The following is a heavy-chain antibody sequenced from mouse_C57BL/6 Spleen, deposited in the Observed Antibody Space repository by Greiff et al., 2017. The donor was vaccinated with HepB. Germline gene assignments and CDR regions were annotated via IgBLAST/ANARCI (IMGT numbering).Heavy chain of an antibody. Sequence: EVQLQESGPGLVKPSQSLSLTCSVTGYSITSGYYWNWIRQFPGNKLEWMGYISYDGSNNYNPSLKNRISITRDTSKNQFFLKLNSVTTEDTATYYCATTGTLYYYAMDYWGQGTSVTVSS. CDR1: GYSITSGYY. J-gene: IGHJ4*01. D-gene: IGHD4-1*02. CDR3: ATTGTLYYYAMDY. CDR2: ISYDGSN. V-gene: IGHV3-6*01.